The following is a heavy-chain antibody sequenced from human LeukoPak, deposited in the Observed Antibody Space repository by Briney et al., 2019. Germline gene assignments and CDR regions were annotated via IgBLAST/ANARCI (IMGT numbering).Heavy chain of an antibody. CDR1: GGSISSSSYY. CDR2: IYHGGST. J-gene: IGHJ4*02. Sequence: SETLSLTCTVSGGSISSSSYYWGWIRQPPGKGLEWIVEIYHGGSTNYNPSLKSRVTISVDTSKNYFSLKLNSVTAADTAVYYCARGSWVWFGELSYWGLGTLVIVSS. CDR3: ARGSWVWFGELSY. D-gene: IGHD3-10*01. V-gene: IGHV4-39*07.